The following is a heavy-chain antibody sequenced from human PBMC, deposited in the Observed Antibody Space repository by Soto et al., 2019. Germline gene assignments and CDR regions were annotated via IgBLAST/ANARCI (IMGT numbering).Heavy chain of an antibody. CDR1: GYTFTSYG. J-gene: IGHJ4*02. D-gene: IGHD6-19*01. CDR3: ARDPAGPQWLVPRRFDY. V-gene: IGHV1-18*01. CDR2: ISAYNGNT. Sequence: QVQLVQSGAEVKKPGASVKVSCKASGYTFTSYGISWVRQAPGQGLEWMGWISAYNGNTNYAQKLQGRVTMTTDTSTSTAYTELRSLRSDDTAVYYCARDPAGPQWLVPRRFDYWGQGTLVTVSS.